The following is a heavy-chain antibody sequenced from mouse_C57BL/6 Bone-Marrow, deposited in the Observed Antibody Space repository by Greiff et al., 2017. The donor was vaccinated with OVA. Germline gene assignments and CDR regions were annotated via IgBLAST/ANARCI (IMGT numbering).Heavy chain of an antibody. CDR2: IDPENGDT. D-gene: IGHD2-4*01. CDR1: GFNIKDDY. J-gene: IGHJ2*01. V-gene: IGHV14-4*01. CDR3: TTSVYYDYDGGYYFDY. Sequence: VQLKESGAELVRPGASVKLSCTASGFNIKDDYMHWVKQRPEQGLEWIGWIDPENGDTESASKFQGKATITADTSSNTAYLQLSSLTSEDTAVYYCTTSVYYDYDGGYYFDYWGQGTTLTVSS.